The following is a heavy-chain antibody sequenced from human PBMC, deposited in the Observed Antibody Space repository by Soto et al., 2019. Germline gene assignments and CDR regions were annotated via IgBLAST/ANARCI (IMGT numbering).Heavy chain of an antibody. Sequence: PGGSLRLSCAASGFTFSSYGMHWVRQAPGKGLEWVAVISYDGSNKYYADSVKGRFTISRDNSKNTLYLQMNSLRAEDTAVYYCAKDSRNYYDSSGPYWGQGTLVTVSS. CDR2: ISYDGSNK. V-gene: IGHV3-30*18. D-gene: IGHD3-22*01. CDR1: GFTFSSYG. CDR3: AKDSRNYYDSSGPY. J-gene: IGHJ4*02.